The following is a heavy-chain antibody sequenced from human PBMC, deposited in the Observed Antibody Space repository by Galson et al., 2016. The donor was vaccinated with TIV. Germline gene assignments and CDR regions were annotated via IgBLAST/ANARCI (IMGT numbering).Heavy chain of an antibody. J-gene: IGHJ6*02. CDR2: IIPLFRTT. Sequence: SVKVSCKASGGTFSSYVFNWVRLAPGQGLEWMGGIIPLFRTTNYAQKFQGRVTITADESTNTAYMELNSLRSGDTAVYYCASDRNTAFDTHYSYYGLDVWGQGTTVIVSS. CDR1: GGTFSSYV. CDR3: ASDRNTAFDTHYSYYGLDV. D-gene: IGHD5-18*01. V-gene: IGHV1-69*13.